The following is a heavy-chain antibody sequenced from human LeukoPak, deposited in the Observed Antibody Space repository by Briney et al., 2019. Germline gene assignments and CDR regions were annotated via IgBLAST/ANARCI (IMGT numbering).Heavy chain of an antibody. V-gene: IGHV4-30-4*01. Sequence: SETLSLTCTVSGGSISNDDYYWSWIRQPPGKGLEWIGYIYYSGSTFYNPSLKSRVNISIDTSKNQFSLKLRSVTAADRAVYYCAGRYGDYGNWFDPWGQGTLVTISS. J-gene: IGHJ5*02. CDR2: IYYSGST. CDR3: AGRYGDYGNWFDP. CDR1: GGSISNDDYY. D-gene: IGHD4-17*01.